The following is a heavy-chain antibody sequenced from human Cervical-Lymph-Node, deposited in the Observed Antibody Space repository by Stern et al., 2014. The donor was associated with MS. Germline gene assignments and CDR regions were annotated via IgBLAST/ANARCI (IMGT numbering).Heavy chain of an antibody. Sequence: QVQLVQSGAEVRKPGASVKVSCKTSGYTFTRYDIHWVRQAPGQGLEWMGLIVPCVGSTTYAQTWRGRVSMTRDTSATTVYMELSSLRSEDTAVYYCARSGLGGAVGSWGQGTLVTVSA. J-gene: IGHJ5*02. D-gene: IGHD3-10*01. CDR1: GYTFTRYD. V-gene: IGHV1-46*04. CDR2: IVPCVGST. CDR3: ARSGLGGAVGS.